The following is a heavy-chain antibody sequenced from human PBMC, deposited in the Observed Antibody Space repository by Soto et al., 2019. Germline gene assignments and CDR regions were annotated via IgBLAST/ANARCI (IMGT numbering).Heavy chain of an antibody. CDR2: IYYSGST. V-gene: IGHV4-39*01. CDR3: ASPKIDHYYAMDV. J-gene: IGHJ6*02. Sequence: SETLSLTCTVSGGSISSSSYYWGWIRQPPGKGLEWIGSIYYSGSTYYNPSLKSRVTISVDTPKNQISLKLSSVTAADTAVYYCASPKIDHYYAMDVWGQGTTVTVSS. CDR1: GGSISSSSYY.